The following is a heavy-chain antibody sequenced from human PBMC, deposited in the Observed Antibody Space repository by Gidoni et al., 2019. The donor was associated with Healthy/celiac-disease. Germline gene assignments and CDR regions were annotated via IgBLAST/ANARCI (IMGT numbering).Heavy chain of an antibody. CDR1: GFTFSRYS. V-gene: IGHV3-21*01. J-gene: IGHJ6*02. D-gene: IGHD2-15*01. CDR3: ARNLGYCSGGSCYSLYYYGMDV. CDR2: ISSSSSYI. Sequence: EVQLVESGGGLVKPGGSLRLSCAASGFTFSRYSMNWVRQAPGKGLEWVSSISSSSSYIYYADSVKGRFTISRDNAKNSLYLQMNSLRAEDTAVYYCARNLGYCSGGSCYSLYYYGMDVWGQGTTVTVSS.